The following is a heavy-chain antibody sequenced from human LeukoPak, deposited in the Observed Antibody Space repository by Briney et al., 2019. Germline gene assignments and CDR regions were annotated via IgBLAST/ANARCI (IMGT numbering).Heavy chain of an antibody. Sequence: TSETLSLTCTVSGGSISSGGYYWSWIRRHPGKGLEWMGYIYYSGSTYYNPSLKSRVTISVDTSKNQFSLKLSSVTAADTAVYYCARVKGDGYNHWYFDLWGRGTLVTVSS. J-gene: IGHJ2*01. D-gene: IGHD5-24*01. CDR3: ARVKGDGYNHWYFDL. V-gene: IGHV4-31*03. CDR1: GGSISSGGYY. CDR2: IYYSGST.